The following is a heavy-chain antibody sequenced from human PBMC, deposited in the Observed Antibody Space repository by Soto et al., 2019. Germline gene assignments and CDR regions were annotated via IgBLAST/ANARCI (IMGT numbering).Heavy chain of an antibody. D-gene: IGHD6-13*01. V-gene: IGHV1-69*12. CDR3: AREVIAAAGTAG. CDR2: IIPIFGTS. J-gene: IGHJ4*02. CDR1: GGTFSSYA. Sequence: QVQLVQSGAEVKKPGSSVKVSCKASGGTFSSYAISGVRQAPGQGLEWMGGIIPIFGTSNYAQKFQGRVTITADESTSTAYMELSSLRSEDTAVYYCAREVIAAAGTAGWGQGTLVTGSS.